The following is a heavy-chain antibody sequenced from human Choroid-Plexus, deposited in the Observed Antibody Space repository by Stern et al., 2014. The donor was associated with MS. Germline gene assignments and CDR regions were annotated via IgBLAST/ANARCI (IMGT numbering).Heavy chain of an antibody. CDR3: LRGQQHYYFDY. Sequence: QLQLQESGPGLVKPSQTLSLTCTVSGGSISSGGYYWSWIRQHPGKGLEWIGYIYCSGSTYYNPSLKSRVTISVDTSKNQFSLKLSSVTAADTAVYYCLRGQQHYYFDYWGQGTLVTVSS. CDR1: GGSISSGGYY. V-gene: IGHV4-31*03. CDR2: IYCSGST. J-gene: IGHJ4*02. D-gene: IGHD6-13*01.